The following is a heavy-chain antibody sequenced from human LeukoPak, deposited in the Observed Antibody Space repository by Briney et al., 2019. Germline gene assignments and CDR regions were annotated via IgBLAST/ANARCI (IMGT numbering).Heavy chain of an antibody. CDR3: VKDMAGTTRGFDY. CDR2: ISSNGGST. CDR1: GFTFSSYA. J-gene: IGHJ4*02. Sequence: GGSLRPSCSASGFTFSSYAMHWVRQAPGKGLEYVSAISSNGGSTYYADSVKGRFTISRDNSKNTLYLQMSSLRAEDTGVYYCVKDMAGTTRGFDYWGQGTLVTVSS. D-gene: IGHD1-1*01. V-gene: IGHV3-64D*06.